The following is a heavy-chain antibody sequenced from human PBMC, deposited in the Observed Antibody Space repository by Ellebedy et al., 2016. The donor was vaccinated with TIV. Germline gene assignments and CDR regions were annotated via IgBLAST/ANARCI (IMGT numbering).Heavy chain of an antibody. CDR2: IYYSGST. CDR1: GGSISGYY. J-gene: IGHJ4*02. V-gene: IGHV4-59*01. D-gene: IGHD2-15*01. CDR3: ARGYCSGGSCRPFDY. Sequence: SETLSLTCTVSGGSISGYYWSWIRQPPGKGLEWIGNIYYSGSTNYNPSLKSRVTISVDTSKNQFSLKLSSVTAADTAVYYCARGYCSGGSCRPFDYWGQGTLVTVSS.